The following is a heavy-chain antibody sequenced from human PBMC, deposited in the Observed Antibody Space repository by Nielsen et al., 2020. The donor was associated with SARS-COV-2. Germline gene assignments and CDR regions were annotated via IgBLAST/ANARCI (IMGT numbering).Heavy chain of an antibody. Sequence: GESLKISCAASGFTFSSYAMSWVRQAPGKGLEWVSAISGSGGSTYYADSVKGRFTISRDNSKNTLYLQMNSLRAEDTAVYYCAKDQGLWFGELPDYYFDYWGQGTLVTVSS. V-gene: IGHV3-23*01. CDR2: ISGSGGST. CDR3: AKDQGLWFGELPDYYFDY. J-gene: IGHJ4*02. D-gene: IGHD3-10*01. CDR1: GFTFSSYA.